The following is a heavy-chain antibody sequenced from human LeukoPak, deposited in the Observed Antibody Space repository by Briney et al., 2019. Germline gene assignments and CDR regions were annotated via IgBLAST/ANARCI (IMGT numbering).Heavy chain of an antibody. Sequence: ASVTVSCTASGYTFTGYYMHWVRQAPGQGLEWMGWINPNSGGTNYAQKFQGRVTMTRDTSISTAYMELSRLRSDDTAVYYCARDPSSSWYDAYYFDYWGQGTLVTVSS. D-gene: IGHD6-13*01. CDR3: ARDPSSSWYDAYYFDY. J-gene: IGHJ4*02. V-gene: IGHV1-2*02. CDR1: GYTFTGYY. CDR2: INPNSGGT.